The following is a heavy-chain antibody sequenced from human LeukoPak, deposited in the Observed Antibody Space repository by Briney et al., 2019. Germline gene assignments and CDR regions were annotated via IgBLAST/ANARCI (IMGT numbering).Heavy chain of an antibody. Sequence: EGMGXXXAYNGNTNYAQKLQGRVTMTTDTSTSTAYMELRSLRSDDTAVYYCARESKYDGATSSLGFDYWGQGTLVTVSS. V-gene: IGHV1-18*01. CDR3: ARESKYDGATSSLGFDY. J-gene: IGHJ4*02. CDR2: XXAYNGNT. D-gene: IGHD1-26*01.